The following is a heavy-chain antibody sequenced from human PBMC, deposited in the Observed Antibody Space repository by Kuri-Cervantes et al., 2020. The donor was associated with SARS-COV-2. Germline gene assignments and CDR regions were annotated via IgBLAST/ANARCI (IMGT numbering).Heavy chain of an antibody. CDR2: IEPRGSYT. Sequence: GEYLKIYCKGSGYSCTSYWISWVRQMPGKGLEWMGGIEPRGSYTNYSPPFPGHVTISADKSISTAYLQWSSLKASDTALYYCARYCSGGSCSNSPHDYYYGMDVCGQATT. CDR3: ARYCSGGSCSNSPHDYYYGMDV. J-gene: IGHJ6*02. D-gene: IGHD2-15*01. CDR1: GYSCTSYW. V-gene: IGHV5-10-1*01.